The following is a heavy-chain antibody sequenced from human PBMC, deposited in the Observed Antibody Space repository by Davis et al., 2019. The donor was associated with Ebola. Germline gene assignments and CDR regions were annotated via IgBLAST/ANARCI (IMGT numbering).Heavy chain of an antibody. J-gene: IGHJ4*02. Sequence: SETLSLTCTVSGGSISSYYWSWIRQPPGKGLEWIGYIYYSGSTNYNPSLKSRVTISVDTSKNQFSLKLSSVTAADTAVYYCARGRDYIWGSYRFGYWGQGTLVTVSS. V-gene: IGHV4-59*12. CDR1: GGSISSYY. D-gene: IGHD3-16*02. CDR3: ARGRDYIWGSYRFGY. CDR2: IYYSGST.